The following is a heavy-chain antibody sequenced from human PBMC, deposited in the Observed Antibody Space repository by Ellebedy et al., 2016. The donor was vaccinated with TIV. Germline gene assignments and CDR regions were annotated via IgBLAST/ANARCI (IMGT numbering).Heavy chain of an antibody. CDR2: ISGSGGWT. V-gene: IGHV3-23*01. CDR3: ASHLRSGYYVY. D-gene: IGHD3-3*01. CDR1: GFTFSNYA. J-gene: IGHJ4*02. Sequence: GESLKISCAASGFTFSNYAMSWVRQAPGKGLEWVSGISGSGGWTYYADSVKGRFTISRDNSKNTLYLEMNSLRAEDTAVYYCASHLRSGYYVYWGQGTLVTVSS.